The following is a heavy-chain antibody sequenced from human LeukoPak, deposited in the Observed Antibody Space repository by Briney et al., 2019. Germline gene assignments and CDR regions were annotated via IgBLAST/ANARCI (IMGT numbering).Heavy chain of an antibody. CDR1: GFTLGVYL. V-gene: IGHV3-49*03. D-gene: IGHD6-19*01. CDR2: ISGGTT. Sequence: GRCLRLSFTAAGFTLGVYLMSWFRQAPGKGLEWVGFISGGTTEYAASVQGRFTISRDDSTSTAHLQMTSLTTEDTAVYYCSSGSGWLSIYWGQGTLVTVSS. J-gene: IGHJ4*02. CDR3: SSGSGWLSIY.